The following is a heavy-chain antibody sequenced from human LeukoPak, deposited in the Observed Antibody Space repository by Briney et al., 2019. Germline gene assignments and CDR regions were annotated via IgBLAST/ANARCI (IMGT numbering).Heavy chain of an antibody. CDR3: ARRELLSTPDAFDI. V-gene: IGHV4-39*02. D-gene: IGHD3-10*01. J-gene: IGHJ3*02. CDR1: GGSISGSSYY. Sequence: SETLSLTCTVSGGSISGSSYYWGWIRQPPGKGLEWIGSIYYSGSTYYKPSLKSRVTISLDTSKNHFYLKLSSVTAADTAVYYCARRELLSTPDAFDIWGQGTMVTVSS. CDR2: IYYSGST.